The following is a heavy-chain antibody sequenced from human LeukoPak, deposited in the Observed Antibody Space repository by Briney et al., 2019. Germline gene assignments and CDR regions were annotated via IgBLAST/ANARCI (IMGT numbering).Heavy chain of an antibody. CDR2: IRYDGSNK. D-gene: IGHD3-3*01. V-gene: IGHV3-30*02. CDR3: ARAPGRFLEWLFFYFDY. J-gene: IGHJ4*02. Sequence: GGSLRLSCAASGFTFSSYGMHWVRQAPGKGLEWVAFIRYDGSNKYYADSVKGRFTISRDNSKNTLYLQMNSLRAEDTAVYYCARAPGRFLEWLFFYFDYWGQGTLVTVSS. CDR1: GFTFSSYG.